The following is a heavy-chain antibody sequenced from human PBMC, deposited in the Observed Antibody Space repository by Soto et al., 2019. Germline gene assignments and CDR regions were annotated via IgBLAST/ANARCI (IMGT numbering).Heavy chain of an antibody. D-gene: IGHD3-22*01. Sequence: QVQLVESGGGLVKPGGSLRLSCTASGFDFGDYYMSWIRQAPGKGLEWVSYIDSDDGITHHTDSVKGRFTISRDDAKKSLYLQMNSLRVEDTALYYCVRPYYSSSWFPFDRWGQGTLVTVSS. J-gene: IGHJ5*02. CDR1: GFDFGDYY. V-gene: IGHV3-11*01. CDR2: IDSDDGIT. CDR3: VRPYYSSSWFPFDR.